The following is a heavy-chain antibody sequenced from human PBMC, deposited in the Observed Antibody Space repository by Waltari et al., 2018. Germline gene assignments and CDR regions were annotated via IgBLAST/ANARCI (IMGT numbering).Heavy chain of an antibody. J-gene: IGHJ2*01. V-gene: IGHV1-8*01. CDR1: GYTFTSYD. CDR3: ARGTFFPWLVHSWYFDL. Sequence: QVQLVQSGAEVKKPGASVKVSCKASGYTFTSYDINWVRQATGQGLEWMGWMNPNSGNTGYAQKFQGRVTMTRNTSISTAYMELSSLRSEDTAVYYCARGTFFPWLVHSWYFDLWGRGTLVTVSS. CDR2: MNPNSGNT. D-gene: IGHD6-19*01.